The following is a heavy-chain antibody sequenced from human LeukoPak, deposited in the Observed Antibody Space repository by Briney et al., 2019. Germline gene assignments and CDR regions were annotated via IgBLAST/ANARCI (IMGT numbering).Heavy chain of an antibody. CDR3: VGNPAGGY. D-gene: IGHD1-14*01. J-gene: IGHJ4*02. CDR2: IYSGGKT. Sequence: GGSLRLSCAASGFTVGNNYMSWVRQAPGKGLEWVSVIYSGGKTYYADSVKGRFTISRDNSKNTLYLQMNSLRAEDTAVYYCVGNPAGGYWGQGTLVTVSS. V-gene: IGHV3-53*01. CDR1: GFTVGNNY.